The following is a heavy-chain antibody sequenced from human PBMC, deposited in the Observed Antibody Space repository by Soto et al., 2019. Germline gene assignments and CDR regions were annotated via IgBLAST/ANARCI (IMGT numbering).Heavy chain of an antibody. V-gene: IGHV1-58*01. D-gene: IGHD5-18*01. CDR2: IVVGSGNT. Sequence: GASVKVSCKASGFTFTSSAVQWVRQARGQRLEWIGWIVVGSGNTNYAQKFQERVTITRDMSTSTAYMELSSLRSEDTAVYYCAAVDTVPILGGYFDYWGQGTLVTVSS. J-gene: IGHJ4*02. CDR3: AAVDTVPILGGYFDY. CDR1: GFTFTSSA.